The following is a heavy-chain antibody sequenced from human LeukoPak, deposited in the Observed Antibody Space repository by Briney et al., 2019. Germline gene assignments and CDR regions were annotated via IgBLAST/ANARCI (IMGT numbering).Heavy chain of an antibody. CDR1: GGSISSYY. D-gene: IGHD2-21*02. Sequence: SETLSLTCTVSGGSISSYYWSWIRQPPGKGLEWIGYIYYSGSTNYNPSLKSRVTISVDTSKNQFSLKLSSVTAVDTAVYYCARGFGDCGGDCYSFPDYWGQGTLVTVSS. CDR2: IYYSGST. V-gene: IGHV4-59*01. CDR3: ARGFGDCGGDCYSFPDY. J-gene: IGHJ4*02.